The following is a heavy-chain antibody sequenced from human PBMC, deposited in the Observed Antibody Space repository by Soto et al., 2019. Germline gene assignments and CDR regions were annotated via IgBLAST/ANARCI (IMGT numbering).Heavy chain of an antibody. CDR1: GYTFTRYG. CDR2: ISAYNGNT. J-gene: IGHJ6*02. V-gene: IGHV1-18*01. Sequence: ASVKVSCKASGYTFTRYGISWVRQAPGQGLEWMGWISAYNGNTNYAQKLQGRVTMTTDTSTSTAYMELRSLRSDDTAVYYCAKDIVVVVAATPYYYYGMDVWGQGTTVTVSS. D-gene: IGHD2-15*01. CDR3: AKDIVVVVAATPYYYYGMDV.